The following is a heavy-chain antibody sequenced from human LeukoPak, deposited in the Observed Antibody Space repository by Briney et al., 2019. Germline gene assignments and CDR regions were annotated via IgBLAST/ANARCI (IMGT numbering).Heavy chain of an antibody. Sequence: KPSETLSLTCAAYGGSFSGYYWSWIRQPPGKGLEWIGEINHSGSTNYNPSLKSRVTISVDTSKNQFSLKLSSVTAADTAVYYCARYQMLHNWFDPWGQGTPVTVSS. D-gene: IGHD2-2*01. CDR1: GGSFSGYY. CDR2: INHSGST. J-gene: IGHJ5*02. V-gene: IGHV4-34*01. CDR3: ARYQMLHNWFDP.